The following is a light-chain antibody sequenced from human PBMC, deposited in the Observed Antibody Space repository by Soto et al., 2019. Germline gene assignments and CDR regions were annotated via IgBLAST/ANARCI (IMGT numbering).Light chain of an antibody. J-gene: IGLJ1*01. CDR2: EVN. CDR3: ISSTNIHTYV. CDR1: SSDVGGHNH. Sequence: QSALTQPASVSGSPGQSITISCTGTSSDVGGHNHVSWYQQHPGKAPKLMIYEVNTRPSGISNRFSASKSGITASLTISGLQAEDEADYYCISSTNIHTYVFGTGTKVTVL. V-gene: IGLV2-14*01.